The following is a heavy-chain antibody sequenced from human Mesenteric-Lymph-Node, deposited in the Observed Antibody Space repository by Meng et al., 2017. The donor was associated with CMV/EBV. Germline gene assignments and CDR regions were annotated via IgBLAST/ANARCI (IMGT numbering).Heavy chain of an antibody. CDR1: GYSISSAYY. V-gene: IGHV4-38-2*02. D-gene: IGHD3-22*01. J-gene: IGHJ3*02. Sequence: SETLSLTCTVSGYSISSAYYWGWIRQPPGKGLEWIGNIYGSGSTYYNPSLKSRVTISVDTSKNQFSLKLSSVTAADTAVYYCARDSSGYYGYAFDIWGQGTMVTVSS. CDR2: IYGSGST. CDR3: ARDSSGYYGYAFDI.